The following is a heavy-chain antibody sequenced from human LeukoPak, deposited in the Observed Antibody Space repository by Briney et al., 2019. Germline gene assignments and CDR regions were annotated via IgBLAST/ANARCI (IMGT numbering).Heavy chain of an antibody. CDR2: IYTSGST. CDR1: GGSISSYY. D-gene: IGHD4-17*01. J-gene: IGHJ1*01. Sequence: MTSETQSLTCTVSGGSISSYYWIWIRQPAGKGLEWIGRIYTSGSTNYNPSLKSRVTMSVDTSKNQFSLKLSSVTAADTAVYYCASFSGDYVLYFQHWGQGTLVTVSP. V-gene: IGHV4-4*07. CDR3: ASFSGDYVLYFQH.